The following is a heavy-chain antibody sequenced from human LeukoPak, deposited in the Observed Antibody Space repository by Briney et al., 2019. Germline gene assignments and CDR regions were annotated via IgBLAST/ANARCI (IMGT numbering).Heavy chain of an antibody. CDR1: GYTFTSYG. V-gene: IGHV1-18*01. Sequence: ASVKVSCKASGYTFTSYGISWGRQAPGQGLEWMGWISAYNGNTNYAQKLQGRVTMTTDTSTSTAYMELRSLRSDDTAVYYCARDGAYYYDSSGYYQFDYWGQGTLVTASS. CDR2: ISAYNGNT. CDR3: ARDGAYYYDSSGYYQFDY. D-gene: IGHD3-22*01. J-gene: IGHJ4*02.